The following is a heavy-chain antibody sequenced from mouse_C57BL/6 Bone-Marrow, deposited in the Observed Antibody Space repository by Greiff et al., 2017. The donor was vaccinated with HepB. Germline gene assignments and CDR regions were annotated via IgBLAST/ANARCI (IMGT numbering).Heavy chain of an antibody. Sequence: QVQLKESGAELVRPGASVKLSCKASGYTFTDYYINWVKQRPGQGLEWIARIYPGSGNTYYNEKFKGKATLTAEKSSSTAYMQLSSLTSEDSAVYFCAREPLFITTVVAYYFDYWGQGTTLTVSS. CDR1: GYTFTDYY. V-gene: IGHV1-76*01. J-gene: IGHJ2*01. CDR2: IYPGSGNT. D-gene: IGHD1-1*01. CDR3: AREPLFITTVVAYYFDY.